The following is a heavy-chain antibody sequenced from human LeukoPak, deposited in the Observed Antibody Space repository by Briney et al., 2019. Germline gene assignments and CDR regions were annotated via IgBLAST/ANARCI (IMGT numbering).Heavy chain of an antibody. CDR1: GFTFSSDW. CDR2: IKQDGSEK. J-gene: IGHJ5*02. V-gene: IGHV3-7*01. Sequence: GGSLRLSCAASGFTFSSDWMSWVRQAPGKGLEWVANIKQDGSEKYYVDSVKGRFTISRDNAKNSLYLQMNSLRAEDTAVYYCARDSSGYYYTFWFDPWGQGTLVTVSS. D-gene: IGHD3-22*01. CDR3: ARDSSGYYYTFWFDP.